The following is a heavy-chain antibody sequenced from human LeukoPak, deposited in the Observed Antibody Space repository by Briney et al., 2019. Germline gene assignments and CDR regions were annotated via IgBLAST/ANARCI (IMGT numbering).Heavy chain of an antibody. CDR3: ARGYSYSDY. CDR2: IYYSGNT. V-gene: IGHV4-30-4*02. J-gene: IGHJ4*02. D-gene: IGHD5-18*01. Sequence: SETLSLTCTVSGGSISSADYYWSWIRQPPGKGLEWIGYIYYSGNTYYTPSLKSRLTISVDTSKNQFSLKLSSVTAADTAVYYCARGYSYSDYWGQGTLVTVSS. CDR1: GGSISSADYY.